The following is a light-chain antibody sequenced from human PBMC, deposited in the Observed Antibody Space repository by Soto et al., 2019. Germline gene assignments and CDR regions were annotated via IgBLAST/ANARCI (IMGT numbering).Light chain of an antibody. Sequence: AIRMTQSPSSLSASTGDRVTITCRASQGISSYLAWYQQKPGKAPKLLIYAASTLQSGVPSRFSGSGSGTDFTLTISSLQSEDFATYYCQQYYSYPPVFGPGTKVDIK. CDR2: AAS. V-gene: IGKV1-8*01. CDR3: QQYYSYPPV. CDR1: QGISSY. J-gene: IGKJ3*01.